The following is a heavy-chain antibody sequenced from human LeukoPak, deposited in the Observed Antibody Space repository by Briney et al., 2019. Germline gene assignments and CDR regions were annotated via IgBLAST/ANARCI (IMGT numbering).Heavy chain of an antibody. J-gene: IGHJ4*02. Sequence: GGSLRLSCAASGFTFSSYAMSWVRQAPGKGLEWVSAISGSGGSTYYADSVKGRFTISRDNSKNTLYLQMNSLRAEDTAVYYCARVGGPYEYYFDYWGQGALVTVSS. D-gene: IGHD3-10*01. CDR1: GFTFSSYA. CDR2: ISGSGGST. V-gene: IGHV3-23*01. CDR3: ARVGGPYEYYFDY.